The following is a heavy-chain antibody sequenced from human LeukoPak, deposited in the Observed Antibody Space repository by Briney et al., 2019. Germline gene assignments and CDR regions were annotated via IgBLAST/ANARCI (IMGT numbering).Heavy chain of an antibody. Sequence: GGSLRLSCAASGITFSRYEMNWVCQAPGKGLEWVSYISSSGRTKYNADSVRGRFTISRDNAKNSLYLQMNSLRAEDTAVYYCAREGYSSGSFDYWGQGTLVTVSS. J-gene: IGHJ4*02. CDR3: AREGYSSGSFDY. CDR1: GITFSRYE. CDR2: ISSSGRTK. D-gene: IGHD6-19*01. V-gene: IGHV3-48*03.